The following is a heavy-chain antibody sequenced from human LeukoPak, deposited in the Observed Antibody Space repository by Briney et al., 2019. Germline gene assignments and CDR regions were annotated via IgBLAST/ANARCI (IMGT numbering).Heavy chain of an antibody. D-gene: IGHD6-13*01. CDR3: ATLAAAGTYRSDY. Sequence: GGSLRLSCAASGFTFSSYAMSWVRQAPGRGLEWVSAISGSGGSTYYADSVKGRFTISRDNSKNTLYLQMNSLRAEDTAVYYCATLAAAGTYRSDYWGQGTLVTVSS. CDR2: ISGSGGST. CDR1: GFTFSSYA. V-gene: IGHV3-23*01. J-gene: IGHJ4*02.